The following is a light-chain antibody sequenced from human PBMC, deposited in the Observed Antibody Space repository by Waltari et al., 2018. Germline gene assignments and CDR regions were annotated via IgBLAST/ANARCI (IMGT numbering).Light chain of an antibody. V-gene: IGLV3-19*01. J-gene: IGLJ1*01. CDR2: GKN. CDR3: NSRDSSGNLYV. CDR1: SLRSYY. Sequence: SSELTPDPAVSVALGQTVRITCQGDSLRSYYASWYQRKPGQAPVLVIYGKNNRPSGIPDRFSGSSSGDTASLTITGAQAEDEADYYCNSRDSSGNLYVFGTGTKVTVL.